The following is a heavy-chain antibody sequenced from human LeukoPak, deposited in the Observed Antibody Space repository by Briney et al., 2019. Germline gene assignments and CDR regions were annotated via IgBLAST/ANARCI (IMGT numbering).Heavy chain of an antibody. CDR3: ARRMYYYDSSGYYFWFDP. CDR2: INPSGGST. V-gene: IGHV1-46*03. J-gene: IGHJ5*02. CDR1: GHTFTSYY. Sequence: ASVKVSCKASGHTFTSYYMHWVRQAPGQGLEWMGIINPSGGSTSYAQKFQGRVTMTRDTSTSTVYMELSSLRSEDTAVYYCARRMYYYDSSGYYFWFDPWGQGTLVTVSS. D-gene: IGHD3-22*01.